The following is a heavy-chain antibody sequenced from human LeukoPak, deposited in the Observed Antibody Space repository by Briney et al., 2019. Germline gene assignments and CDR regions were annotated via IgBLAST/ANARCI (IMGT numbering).Heavy chain of an antibody. V-gene: IGHV3-66*01. CDR3: ARAVRGVIITKGYFQH. CDR2: IYSGGST. J-gene: IGHJ1*01. CDR1: GFTVSSNY. Sequence: PGGSLRLSCAASGFTVSSNYMSWVRQAPGKGLEWASVIYSGGSTYYADSVKGRFTISRDNSKNTLYLQMNSLRAEDTAVYYCARAVRGVIITKGYFQHWGQGTLVTVSS. D-gene: IGHD3-10*01.